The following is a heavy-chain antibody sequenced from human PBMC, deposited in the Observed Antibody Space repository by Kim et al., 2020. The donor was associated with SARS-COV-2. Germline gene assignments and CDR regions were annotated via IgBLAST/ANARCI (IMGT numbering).Heavy chain of an antibody. CDR1: GGSISSYY. D-gene: IGHD5-18*01. CDR3: ASGVETALVATFDY. CDR2: IYYSGST. V-gene: IGHV4-59*01. J-gene: IGHJ4*01. Sequence: SENLSLTCTVSGGSISSYYWSWIRQPPGKGLEWIGYIYYSGSTNYNPSLKSRVTISVDTSKNQFSLKLSSVTAADTAVNYCASGVETALVATFDYWD.